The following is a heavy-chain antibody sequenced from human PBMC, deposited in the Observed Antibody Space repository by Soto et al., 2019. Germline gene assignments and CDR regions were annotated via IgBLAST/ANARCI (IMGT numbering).Heavy chain of an antibody. J-gene: IGHJ3*02. V-gene: IGHV4-30-4*02. CDR3: ARVYYDSSGYYSSGFAFDI. Sequence: SDTLSLTCTVSGGSISSGDYYWSWIRQPPGKGLEWIGYIYYSGSTYYNPSLKSRVTISVDTSKNQFSLKLSSVTAADTAVYYCARVYYDSSGYYSSGFAFDIWGQGTMVTVSS. CDR2: IYYSGST. D-gene: IGHD3-22*01. CDR1: GGSISSGDYY.